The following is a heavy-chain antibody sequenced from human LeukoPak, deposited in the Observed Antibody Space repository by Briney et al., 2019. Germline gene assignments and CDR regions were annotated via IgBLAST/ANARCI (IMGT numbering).Heavy chain of an antibody. Sequence: GGSLRLSCAASGFTFSSYWMHWVRQAPGKGLEWVSAISGSGGSTYYADSVKGRFTISRDNSKNTLYLQMNSLRAEDTAVYYCAKDREGAVVYWGQGTLVTVSS. D-gene: IGHD6-19*01. J-gene: IGHJ4*02. CDR2: ISGSGGST. CDR3: AKDREGAVVY. CDR1: GFTFSSYW. V-gene: IGHV3-23*01.